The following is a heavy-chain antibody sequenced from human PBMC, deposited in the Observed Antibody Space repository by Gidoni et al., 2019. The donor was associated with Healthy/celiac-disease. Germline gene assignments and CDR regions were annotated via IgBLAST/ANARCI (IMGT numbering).Heavy chain of an antibody. CDR2: ISGRGGST. Sequence: EVQLLESGGGLVQPGGSLRLSCAASGFTFSSYAMIWVRQAPGKGLGWVSAISGRGGSTYYADSVKGRFTISRDNSKNTLYLQMNSLRAEDTAVYYCAKTDMGATFFDYWGQGTLVTVSS. CDR1: GFTFSSYA. J-gene: IGHJ4*02. CDR3: AKTDMGATFFDY. D-gene: IGHD1-26*01. V-gene: IGHV3-23*01.